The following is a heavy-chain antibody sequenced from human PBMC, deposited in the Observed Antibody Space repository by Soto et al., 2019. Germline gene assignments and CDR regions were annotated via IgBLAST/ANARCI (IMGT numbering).Heavy chain of an antibody. V-gene: IGHV3-66*01. J-gene: IGHJ4*02. Sequence: DVDLLGSGGGLVQWGGSLRLSCAAFGFTVSNNYMAWVRQAPGKGLEWVSAIHSDGATSYADSVKGRFTISRDNSKNTMSLEMDRLRVEDTAVYFCARGGDCGGDCYLDYWGLGTLVTVSS. CDR1: GFTVSNNY. CDR3: ARGGDCGGDCYLDY. D-gene: IGHD2-21*02. CDR2: IHSDGAT.